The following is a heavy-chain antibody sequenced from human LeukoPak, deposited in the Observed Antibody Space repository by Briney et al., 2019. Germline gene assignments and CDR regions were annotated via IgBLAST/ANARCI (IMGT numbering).Heavy chain of an antibody. CDR3: ARETVTTRAFDI. CDR1: GFTVSSNY. V-gene: IGHV3-66*01. D-gene: IGHD4-17*01. CDR2: IYSGGST. J-gene: IGHJ3*02. Sequence: GGSLRLSCAASGFTVSSNYMSWVRQAPGKGLEWVSVIYSGGSTYYADSVKGRFTISRDNSKNTLYLQMNSLRAEDTAVYYCARETVTTRAFDIWGQGTMVTVSS.